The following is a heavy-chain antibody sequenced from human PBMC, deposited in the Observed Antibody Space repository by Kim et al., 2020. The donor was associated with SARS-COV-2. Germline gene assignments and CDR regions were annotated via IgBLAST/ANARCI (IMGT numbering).Heavy chain of an antibody. V-gene: IGHV3-7*01. Sequence: GVLRLSCAASGFTFSSYWMSWVRQAPGKGLEWVANIKQDGSEKYYVDSVKGRFTISRDNAKNSLYLQMNSLRAEDTAVYYCARERLNDFWSGYLVIGPRGFDYWGQGTLVTVSS. CDR2: IKQDGSEK. D-gene: IGHD3-3*01. J-gene: IGHJ4*02. CDR3: ARERLNDFWSGYLVIGPRGFDY. CDR1: GFTFSSYW.